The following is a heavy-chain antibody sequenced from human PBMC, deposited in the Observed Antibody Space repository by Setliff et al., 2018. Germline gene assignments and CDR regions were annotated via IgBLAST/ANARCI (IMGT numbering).Heavy chain of an antibody. Sequence: SETLSLTCAVSGDSISNDYWWSWVRQPPERELEWIGEINQSGTTNYNPPLKGRATVSVDNSKNQVSLNLNSVTVADTAVYFCARGVRTGHLDSWGQGTLVTVSS. D-gene: IGHD1-1*01. CDR1: GDSISNDYW. CDR2: INQSGTT. J-gene: IGHJ4*02. CDR3: ARGVRTGHLDS. V-gene: IGHV4-4*02.